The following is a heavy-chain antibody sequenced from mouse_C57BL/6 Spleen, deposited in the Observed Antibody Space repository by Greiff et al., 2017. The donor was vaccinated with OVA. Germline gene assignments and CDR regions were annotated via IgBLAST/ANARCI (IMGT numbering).Heavy chain of an antibody. Sequence: VQLVESGAELVRPGASVTLSCKASGYTFTDYEMHWVKQTPVHGLEWIGAIDPETGGTAYNQKFKGKAILTADKSSSTAYMELRSLTSEDSAVYYCTRTYDYLYYYAMDYWGQGTSVTVSS. D-gene: IGHD2-4*01. CDR3: TRTYDYLYYYAMDY. J-gene: IGHJ4*01. CDR1: GYTFTDYE. V-gene: IGHV1-15*01. CDR2: IDPETGGT.